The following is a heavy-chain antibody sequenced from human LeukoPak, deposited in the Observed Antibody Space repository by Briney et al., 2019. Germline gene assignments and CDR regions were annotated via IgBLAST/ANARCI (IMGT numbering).Heavy chain of an antibody. CDR1: GFTFGDHA. D-gene: IGHD5-18*01. CDR2: IRSKTYGGTT. Sequence: GGSLRLSCTVSGFTFGDHAMSWVRQAPGKGREWGGFIRSKTYGGTTEYAASVKGRFIISRDDSTSIAYLQMNSLKTEDTAVYYCTRGPIQLWLYHGMDVWGQGTTVTVSS. V-gene: IGHV3-49*04. J-gene: IGHJ6*02. CDR3: TRGPIQLWLYHGMDV.